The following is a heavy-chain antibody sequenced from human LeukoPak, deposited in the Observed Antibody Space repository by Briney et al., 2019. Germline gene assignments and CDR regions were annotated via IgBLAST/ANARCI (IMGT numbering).Heavy chain of an antibody. J-gene: IGHJ5*02. Sequence: ASVKVSCKASGYTFTGYYMHWVRQAPGQGLEWMGRINPNSGGTNYAQKFQGRVTMTRDTSISTAYMELSSLRSEDTAVYYCARDRGGYGNWFDPWGQGTLVTVSS. CDR2: INPNSGGT. D-gene: IGHD5-12*01. CDR3: ARDRGGYGNWFDP. CDR1: GYTFTGYY. V-gene: IGHV1-2*06.